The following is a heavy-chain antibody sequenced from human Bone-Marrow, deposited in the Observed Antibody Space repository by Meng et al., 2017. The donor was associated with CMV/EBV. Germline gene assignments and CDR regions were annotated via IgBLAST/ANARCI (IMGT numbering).Heavy chain of an antibody. Sequence: GESLKISCAASGFTVSSNYMSWVRQAPGKGLVWVSRVNPDGRDTNYADFVKGRFTISRDNAKNILYLEMNSLRDDDTAVYYCARVYCAPTGCPSSFEDWGQGTLVTVSS. CDR1: GFTVSSNY. CDR3: ARVYCAPTGCPSSFED. J-gene: IGHJ4*02. D-gene: IGHD2-21*01. V-gene: IGHV3-74*01. CDR2: VNPDGRDT.